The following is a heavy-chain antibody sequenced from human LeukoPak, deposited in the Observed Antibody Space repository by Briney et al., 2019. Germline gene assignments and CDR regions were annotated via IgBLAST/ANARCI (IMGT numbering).Heavy chain of an antibody. D-gene: IGHD6-19*01. V-gene: IGHV4-34*01. CDR1: GGSFSGYY. Sequence: SETLSLTCAVYGGSFSGYYWSWIRQPPGKGLEWIGEINHSGSTNYNPSLKSRVTISVDTSKNQFSLKLSSVTAADTAVYYCARVLRSSGWPYYYGMDVWGQGTTVTVSS. CDR3: ARVLRSSGWPYYYGMDV. CDR2: INHSGST. J-gene: IGHJ6*02.